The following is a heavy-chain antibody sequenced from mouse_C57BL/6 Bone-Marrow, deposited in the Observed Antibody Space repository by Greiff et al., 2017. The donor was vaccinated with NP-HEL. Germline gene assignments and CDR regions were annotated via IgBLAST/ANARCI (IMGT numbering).Heavy chain of an antibody. Sequence: VQLQQSGAELARPGASVKLSCKASGYTFTSYGISWVKQRTGQGLEWIGEIYPRSGNTYYNEKFKGKATLTADKSSSTAYMELRSLTSEDSAVYFCASPGIYYDYDVGFDYWGQGTTLTGSS. CDR1: GYTFTSYG. CDR3: ASPGIYYDYDVGFDY. V-gene: IGHV1-81*01. D-gene: IGHD2-4*01. CDR2: IYPRSGNT. J-gene: IGHJ2*01.